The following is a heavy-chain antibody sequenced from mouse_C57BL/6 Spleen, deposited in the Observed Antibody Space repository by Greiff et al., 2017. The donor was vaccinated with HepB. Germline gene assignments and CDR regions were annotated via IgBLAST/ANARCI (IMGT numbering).Heavy chain of an antibody. J-gene: IGHJ2*01. CDR1: GYTFTSYG. CDR2: IYPRSGNT. Sequence: VQVVESGAELARPGASVKLSCKASGYTFTSYGISWVKQRTGQGLEWIGEIYPRSGNTYYNEKFKGKATLTADKSSSTAYMELRSLTSEDSAVYFCARSGGYYGFDYWGQGTTLTVSS. CDR3: ARSGGYYGFDY. V-gene: IGHV1-81*01. D-gene: IGHD1-1*01.